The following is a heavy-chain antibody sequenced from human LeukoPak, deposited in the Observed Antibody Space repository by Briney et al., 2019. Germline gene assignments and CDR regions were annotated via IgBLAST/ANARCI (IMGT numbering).Heavy chain of an antibody. V-gene: IGHV3-33*08. CDR2: IWYDGSNK. D-gene: IGHD1-26*01. CDR1: GFTFSSYG. CDR3: ARGLYSGSYGGFDY. Sequence: SGGSLRLSCAASGFTFSSYGMHWVRQAPGKGLEWVAVIWYDGSNKYYADSVKGRFTISRDNSKNTLYLQMNSLRAEDTAVYYCARGLYSGSYGGFDYWGQGTLVTVSS. J-gene: IGHJ4*02.